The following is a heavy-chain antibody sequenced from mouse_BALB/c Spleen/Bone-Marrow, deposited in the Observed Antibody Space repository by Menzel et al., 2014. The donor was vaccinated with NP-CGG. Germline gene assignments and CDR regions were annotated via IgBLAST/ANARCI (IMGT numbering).Heavy chain of an antibody. CDR1: GYSITSGYG. CDR2: IHYSGNT. CDR3: AREARTTARSAY. Sequence: EVKLMESGPDLVKPSQSLSLTCTVTGYSITSGYGWHWIRQFPGNKLEWMAYIHYSGNTDYNPSLKSRISITRDTSKNQFFLQLNSVTTEDTATYYCAREARTTARSAYWGQGTLVTVSA. J-gene: IGHJ3*01. D-gene: IGHD1-2*01. V-gene: IGHV3-1*02.